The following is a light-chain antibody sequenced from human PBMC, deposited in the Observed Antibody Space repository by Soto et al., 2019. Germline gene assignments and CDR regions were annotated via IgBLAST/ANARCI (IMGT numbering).Light chain of an antibody. V-gene: IGLV1-44*01. Sequence: QSVLTQPPSASGTPGQRVTISCSGSSSNIGSYTVNWYQQLPGTAPKLRIYSNDQRPSGVPDRFSGSKSGTSASLAISGLQSEDEADYYCAAWDDSLNGVVFGGGTKVTVL. CDR3: AAWDDSLNGVV. CDR1: SSNIGSYT. CDR2: SND. J-gene: IGLJ2*01.